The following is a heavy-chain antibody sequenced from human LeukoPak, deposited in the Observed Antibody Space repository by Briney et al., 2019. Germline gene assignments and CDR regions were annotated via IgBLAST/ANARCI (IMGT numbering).Heavy chain of an antibody. D-gene: IGHD2-2*01. V-gene: IGHV3-21*01. CDR2: ISSSSSYI. J-gene: IGHJ3*02. CDR3: AVALGYCSSTSCSDDAFDI. Sequence: GGSLRLSCAASGFTFSSYSMNWVRQAPGKGPEWVSSISSSSSYIYYADSVKGRFTISRDNAKNSLYLQMNSLRAEDTAVYYCAVALGYCSSTSCSDDAFDIWGQGTMVTVSS. CDR1: GFTFSSYS.